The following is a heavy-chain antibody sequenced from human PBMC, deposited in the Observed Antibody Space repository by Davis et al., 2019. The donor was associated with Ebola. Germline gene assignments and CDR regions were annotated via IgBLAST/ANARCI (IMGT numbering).Heavy chain of an antibody. V-gene: IGHV3-23*01. CDR2: ITGSGSGT. D-gene: IGHD2-15*01. J-gene: IGHJ2*01. CDR3: ASGAYVGYFDL. Sequence: GGSLRLSCPASGFTFSSYAMSWVRQAPGTGLEWVSSITGSGSGTYYADSVKGRFTISRDNSKNTLYLQMNSLRAEDTAVYYCASGAYVGYFDLWGRGTLVTVSS. CDR1: GFTFSSYA.